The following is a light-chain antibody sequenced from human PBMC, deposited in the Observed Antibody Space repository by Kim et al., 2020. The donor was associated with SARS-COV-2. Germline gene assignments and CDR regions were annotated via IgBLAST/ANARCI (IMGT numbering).Light chain of an antibody. J-gene: IGLJ1*01. V-gene: IGLV2-14*01. CDR1: SNDLGS. CDR3: TSFTDSLL. CDR2: DFS. Sequence: QSALTQPASVSGSPGQSITISCTGTSNDLGSVSWYQQHPGKAPKLMIYDFSQRPSEISYRFSGSNSGNTASLTISGLQTEEEADYYCTSFTDSLLFGTGPKVTV.